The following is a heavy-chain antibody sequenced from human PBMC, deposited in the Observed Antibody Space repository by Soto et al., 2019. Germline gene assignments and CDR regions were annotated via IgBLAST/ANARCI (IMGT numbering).Heavy chain of an antibody. V-gene: IGHV3-74*01. D-gene: IGHD4-4*01. CDR1: GFTFSSYW. CDR3: ARDQGASTVTTIYYYYYMDV. J-gene: IGHJ6*03. Sequence: EVQLVESGGGLVQPGGSLRLSCAASGFTFSSYWMHWVRQAPGKGLVWVSRIDSDGSSTSYADSVKGRFTISRDNAKNTLYLQMNSLRAEDTAVYYCARDQGASTVTTIYYYYYMDVWGKGTTVTVSS. CDR2: IDSDGSST.